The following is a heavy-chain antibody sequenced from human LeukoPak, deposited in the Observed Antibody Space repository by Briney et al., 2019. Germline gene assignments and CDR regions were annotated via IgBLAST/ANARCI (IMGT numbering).Heavy chain of an antibody. D-gene: IGHD3-10*01. J-gene: IGHJ4*02. CDR3: ASAYGSGSYYPFDY. Sequence: SVKVSCKASGGTFSSYAISWVRQAPGQRLEWMGRIIPILGIANYAQKFQGRVTITADKSTSTAYMELSSLRSEDTAVYYCASAYGSGSYYPFDYWGQGTLVTVSS. CDR2: IIPILGIA. V-gene: IGHV1-69*04. CDR1: GGTFSSYA.